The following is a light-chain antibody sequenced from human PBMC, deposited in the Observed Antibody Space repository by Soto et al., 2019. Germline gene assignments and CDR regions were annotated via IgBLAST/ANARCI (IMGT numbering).Light chain of an antibody. CDR3: HQAGTFPFT. V-gene: IGKV1-12*01. Sequence: DIQLTQSPSSVSASVGDTINITCRASQDIEKWLAWYQQKPGRAPKVLIYAASHLESGVPSRFSGSGSGTEFSLTISSLPTEDFATYFCHQAGTFPFTFGPGTKVDIK. CDR2: AAS. J-gene: IGKJ3*01. CDR1: QDIEKW.